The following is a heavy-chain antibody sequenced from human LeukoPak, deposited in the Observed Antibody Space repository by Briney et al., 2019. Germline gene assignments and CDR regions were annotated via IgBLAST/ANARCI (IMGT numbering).Heavy chain of an antibody. V-gene: IGHV3-11*04. J-gene: IGHJ5*02. Sequence: GGSLRLSCAASGFTFSDYYMSWIRQAPGKGLEWVSYISSSGSTIYYADSVKGRFTISRDNAKNSLYLQMNSLRAEDTAVYYCARIQYYYDSSGYYNWFDPWGQGTLVTVSS. CDR3: ARIQYYYDSSGYYNWFDP. D-gene: IGHD3-22*01. CDR1: GFTFSDYY. CDR2: ISSSGSTI.